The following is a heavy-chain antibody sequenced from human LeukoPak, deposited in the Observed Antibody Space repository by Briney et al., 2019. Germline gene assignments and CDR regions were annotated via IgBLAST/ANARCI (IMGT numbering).Heavy chain of an antibody. CDR2: IYYSGST. J-gene: IGHJ4*02. Sequence: SETLSLTCTVSGGSISSSSYYWGWIRQPPGKGLEWIGSIYYSGSTYYNPSLKSRVTISVDTSKNQFSLKLSSVTAADTAVYYCASNGHQWLVLFDYWGQGTLVTVSS. CDR1: GGSISSSSYY. V-gene: IGHV4-39*01. CDR3: ASNGHQWLVLFDY. D-gene: IGHD6-19*01.